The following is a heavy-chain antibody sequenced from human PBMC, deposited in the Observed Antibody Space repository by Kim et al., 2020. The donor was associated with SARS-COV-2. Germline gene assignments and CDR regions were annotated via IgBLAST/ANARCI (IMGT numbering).Heavy chain of an antibody. Sequence: ASVKVSCKASGYTFTSYGISWVRQAPGQGLEWMGWISAYNGNTNYAQKLQGRVTMTTDTSTSTAYMELRSLRSDDTAVYYCARDEMSAMVLGVKYPDYWGQGTLVTVSS. D-gene: IGHD5-18*01. CDR3: ARDEMSAMVLGVKYPDY. CDR1: GYTFTSYG. V-gene: IGHV1-18*01. CDR2: ISAYNGNT. J-gene: IGHJ4*02.